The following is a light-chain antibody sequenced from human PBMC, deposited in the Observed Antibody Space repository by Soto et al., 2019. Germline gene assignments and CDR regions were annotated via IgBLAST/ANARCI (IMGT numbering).Light chain of an antibody. Sequence: EIVLTQSPGTLSLSPGERATLSCRASQSVSSSYLAWYQQKPGQAPRLLIYGASSRATGIPDRFSGSGSGTDFTLTISRLEPEDFAVHYCQQYGSSLTFGPGTKVDIK. CDR3: QQYGSSLT. V-gene: IGKV3-20*01. J-gene: IGKJ3*01. CDR1: QSVSSSY. CDR2: GAS.